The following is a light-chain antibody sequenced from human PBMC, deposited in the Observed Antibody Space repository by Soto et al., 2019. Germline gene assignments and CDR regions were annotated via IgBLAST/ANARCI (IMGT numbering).Light chain of an antibody. CDR1: QGIRND. V-gene: IGKV1-6*01. Sequence: AIQMTQSPSSLSASVGDRVTITCRASQGIRNDLGWYQQKSGKAPKLLIYAVSNLQRGVPTRFSGRGSGTDFTLTISSLQPEDFATYFCLQDYNYPRTFGQGTSVEI. J-gene: IGKJ1*01. CDR2: AVS. CDR3: LQDYNYPRT.